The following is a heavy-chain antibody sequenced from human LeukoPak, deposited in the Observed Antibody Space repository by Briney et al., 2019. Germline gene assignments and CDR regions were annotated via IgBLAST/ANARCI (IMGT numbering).Heavy chain of an antibody. CDR3: ARQGGYCSSTSCYEEYFQH. CDR1: GGSISSSSYY. CDR2: IYYSGST. J-gene: IGHJ1*01. D-gene: IGHD2-2*03. Sequence: SETLSLTCTVSGGSISSSSYYWGWIRQPPGKGLEWIGSIYYSGSTYYNPSLKSRVTISVDTSKNQFSLKLSSVTAADTAVYYCARQGGYCSSTSCYEEYFQHWGQGTLVTVSS. V-gene: IGHV4-39*01.